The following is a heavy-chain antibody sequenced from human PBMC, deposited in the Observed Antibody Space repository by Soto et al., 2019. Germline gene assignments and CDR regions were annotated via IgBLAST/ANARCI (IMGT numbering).Heavy chain of an antibody. Sequence: ASEKVSCKASGYTFTSYGISWVRQAPGQGLEWMGCISAYNGNTNYAQKLQGRVTMTTDTSTSTAYMELRSLRSDDTAVYYCARARSCWSKNWFDPLGQRNLSAVSS. D-gene: IGHD6-19*01. CDR1: GYTFTSYG. V-gene: IGHV1-18*04. CDR3: ARARSCWSKNWFDP. J-gene: IGHJ5*02. CDR2: ISAYNGNT.